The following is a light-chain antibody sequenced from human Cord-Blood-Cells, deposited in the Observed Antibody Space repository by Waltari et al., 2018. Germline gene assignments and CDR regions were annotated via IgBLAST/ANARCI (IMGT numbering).Light chain of an antibody. V-gene: IGLV2-14*01. CDR1: SIYVGGSTY. CDR3: SAYTSSSTWV. Sequence: QSALTQPASVSGSPGQSITTSCTGTSIYVGGSTYLSWYQQHPGQAPKLMIYDVSNRPSGVSNRFSGSKSGNTASLTISGLQAEDEADYYCSAYTSSSTWVVGGGTKLTVL. CDR2: DVS. J-gene: IGLJ3*02.